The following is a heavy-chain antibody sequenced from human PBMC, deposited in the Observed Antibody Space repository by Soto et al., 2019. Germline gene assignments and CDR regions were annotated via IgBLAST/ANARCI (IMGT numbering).Heavy chain of an antibody. CDR2: INAANGDT. J-gene: IGHJ5*02. CDR3: VRRNVSATGIDWFDP. V-gene: IGHV1-3*01. D-gene: IGHD6-13*01. CDR1: GYTFTSYG. Sequence: SVKVSCKASGYTFTSYGIHWVRQAPGQRLEWMGWINAANGDTKYSPKFQGRVTITRDTSASTAYMELSSLRSEDTAVYYCVRRNVSATGIDWFDPWGQGTLVTVSS.